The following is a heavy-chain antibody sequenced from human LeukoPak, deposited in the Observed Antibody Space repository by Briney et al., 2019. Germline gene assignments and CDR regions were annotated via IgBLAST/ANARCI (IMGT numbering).Heavy chain of an antibody. J-gene: IGHJ5*02. CDR2: IYYSGST. CDR3: ARHGPIVVVPAAIGWFDP. Sequence: SETLSLTCTVSGGSISSSSYYWGWIRQPPGKGLEWIGSIYYSGSTYYNPSLKSRVTISADTSKNQFSLKLSSVTAADTAVYYCARHGPIVVVPAAIGWFDPWGQGTLVTVSS. V-gene: IGHV4-39*01. D-gene: IGHD2-2*01. CDR1: GGSISSSSYY.